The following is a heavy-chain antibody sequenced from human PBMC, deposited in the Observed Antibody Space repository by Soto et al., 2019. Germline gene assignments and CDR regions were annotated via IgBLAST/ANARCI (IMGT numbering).Heavy chain of an antibody. D-gene: IGHD5-18*01. V-gene: IGHV3-53*02. CDR3: ARVGYGYEIDY. CDR1: GFTVSSNY. CDR2: ICSGGST. Sequence: EVQLVETGGGLIQPGGSLRLSCAASGFTVSSNYMSWVRQAPGKGLAWVSVICSGGSTYYADSVKGRFTISRDNSTNTLYLQMNSLRAEDTAVYYCARVGYGYEIDYWGQGTLVTVSS. J-gene: IGHJ4*02.